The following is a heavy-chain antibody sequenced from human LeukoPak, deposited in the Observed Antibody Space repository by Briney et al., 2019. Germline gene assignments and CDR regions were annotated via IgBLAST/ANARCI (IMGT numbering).Heavy chain of an antibody. V-gene: IGHV3-48*03. D-gene: IGHD4-17*01. CDR2: ISSSGSTI. CDR3: APPPVGIDV. Sequence: GGSLRLSCAASGFTFSSYEMNWVRQAPGKGLEWVSYISSSGSTIYYADFVKGRFTISRDNAKNSLDLQMNSLRAEDTAVYFCAPPPVGIDVWGRGTSVTVSS. J-gene: IGHJ6*04. CDR1: GFTFSSYE.